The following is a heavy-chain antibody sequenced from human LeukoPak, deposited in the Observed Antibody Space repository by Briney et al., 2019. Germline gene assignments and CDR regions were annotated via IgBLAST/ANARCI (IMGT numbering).Heavy chain of an antibody. CDR1: GFTFDDYV. CDR3: AKFGGSVWSRGPYFDY. CDR2: ISGDGGRS. J-gene: IGHJ4*02. Sequence: GGSLRLSCAASGFTFDDYVMHWVRQAPGKGLEWVSLISGDGGRSYYADSVKGRFTISRDNSKNSLFLQMNSLRTEDTAFYYCAKFGGSVWSRGPYFDYWGQGTLVTVSS. D-gene: IGHD6-19*01. V-gene: IGHV3-43*02.